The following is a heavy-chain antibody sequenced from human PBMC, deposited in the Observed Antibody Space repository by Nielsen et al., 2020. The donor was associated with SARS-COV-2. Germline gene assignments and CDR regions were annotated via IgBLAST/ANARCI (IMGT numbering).Heavy chain of an antibody. V-gene: IGHV3-30-3*01. J-gene: IGHJ4*02. CDR3: ARETYSGYDSRTFDY. D-gene: IGHD5-12*01. CDR1: GFTFSSYA. Sequence: GESLKLSCAAPGFTFSSYAMHWVRQAPGKGLEWVAVISYDGSNKYYADSVKGRFTISRDNSKNTLYLQMNSLRAEDTAVYYCARETYSGYDSRTFDYWGQGTLVTVSS. CDR2: ISYDGSNK.